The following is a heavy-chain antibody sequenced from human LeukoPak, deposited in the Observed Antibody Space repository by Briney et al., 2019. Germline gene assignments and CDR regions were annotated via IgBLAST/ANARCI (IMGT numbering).Heavy chain of an antibody. Sequence: ASVKVSSKASGYTFTSYGISWVRQASGQGLEWMGWISAYNGNTNYAQKLQGRVTMTTDTSTSTAYMELRSLRSDDTAVYYCASLVTRNSRLFGDAFDIWGQGTMVTVSS. J-gene: IGHJ3*02. V-gene: IGHV1-18*01. CDR1: GYTFTSYG. CDR2: ISAYNGNT. D-gene: IGHD2-21*01. CDR3: ASLVTRNSRLFGDAFDI.